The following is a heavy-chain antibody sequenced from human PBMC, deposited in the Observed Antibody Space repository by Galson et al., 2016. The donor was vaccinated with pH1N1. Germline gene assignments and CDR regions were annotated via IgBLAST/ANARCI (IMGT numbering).Heavy chain of an antibody. J-gene: IGHJ4*02. CDR1: GFSLSTSGVG. D-gene: IGHD3-10*01. CDR3: AYGPRGEAPPSFDY. Sequence: PALVKPTQTFTLTCTFSGFSLSTSGVGVGWIRQPPGKALEWLALIYWDDDKRYSPSLKSRLTITKDTSKNQVVLTMTNMDPVDTATYYCAYGPRGEAPPSFDYWGQGTLVTVSS. V-gene: IGHV2-5*02. CDR2: IYWDDDK.